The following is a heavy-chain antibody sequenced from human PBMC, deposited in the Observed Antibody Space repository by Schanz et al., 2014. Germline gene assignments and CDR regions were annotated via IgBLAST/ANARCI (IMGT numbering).Heavy chain of an antibody. V-gene: IGHV3-30*19. CDR1: GFIFSNYG. J-gene: IGHJ4*02. CDR2: ISNDGSIK. CDR3: ARANYRRKINFDY. D-gene: IGHD3-10*01. Sequence: QVQLVESGGGVVQPGGSLRLSCAASGFIFSNYGMHWVRQAPGKGLEWVALISNDGSIKYYADSVEGRFTISRDNSRNTLYLQMNSLRAEDTAVYYCARANYRRKINFDYWGRGTLVTVSS.